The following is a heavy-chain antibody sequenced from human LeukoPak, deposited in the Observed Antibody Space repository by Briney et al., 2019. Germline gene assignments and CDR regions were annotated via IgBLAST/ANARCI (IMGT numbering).Heavy chain of an antibody. CDR2: IYYVGST. CDR3: ARGPYSYDSSGAFDI. D-gene: IGHD3-22*01. Sequence: SGTLSLTCTVSGGSISSSGYYWGWIRQPPGKGLEWIGNIYYVGSTYYNPSLNSRVTISVDTSKNQFSLKLSSVTAADTAVYFCARGPYSYDSSGAFDIWGQGTMVTVSS. CDR1: GGSISSSGYY. J-gene: IGHJ3*02. V-gene: IGHV4-39*07.